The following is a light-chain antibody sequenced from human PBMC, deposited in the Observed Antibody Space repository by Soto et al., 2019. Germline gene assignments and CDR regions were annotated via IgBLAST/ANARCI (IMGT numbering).Light chain of an antibody. CDR2: AAS. CDR1: QSISSY. V-gene: IGKV1-39*01. CDR3: QQSYSTPIT. J-gene: IGKJ5*01. Sequence: DIEMTQSRSSVSSSVGYIVTITCRASQSISSYLNWYQQKPGKAPKLLIYAASSLQSGVPSRFSGSGSGTDFTLTISSLQPEDFATYYCQQSYSTPITFGQGTRLEIK.